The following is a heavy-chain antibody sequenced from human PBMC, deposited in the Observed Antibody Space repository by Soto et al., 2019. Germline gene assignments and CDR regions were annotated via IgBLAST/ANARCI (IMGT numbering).Heavy chain of an antibody. CDR3: AREYCYDSSGYYYYGMGV. Sequence: SETLSLTCAVYGGSFSGYYWSWIRQPPGKGLEWIGEINHSGSTNYNPSLKSRVTISVDTSKNQFSLKLSSVTAADTAVYYCAREYCYDSSGYYYYGMGVWGQGARVTVSS. J-gene: IGHJ6*02. CDR2: INHSGST. CDR1: GGSFSGYY. V-gene: IGHV4-34*01. D-gene: IGHD3-22*01.